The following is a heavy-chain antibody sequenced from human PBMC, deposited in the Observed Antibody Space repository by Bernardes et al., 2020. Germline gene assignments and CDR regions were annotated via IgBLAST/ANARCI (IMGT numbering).Heavy chain of an antibody. CDR1: YW. Sequence: YWIGWVRQMPGKGLEWMGIIYPGDSDTRYSPSFQGQVTISADKSISTAYLQWSSLKASDTAMYYCARYSSSSGVDYWGRGTLVTVSS. V-gene: IGHV5-51*01. J-gene: IGHJ4*02. CDR2: IYPGDSDT. CDR3: ARYSSSSGVDY. D-gene: IGHD6-6*01.